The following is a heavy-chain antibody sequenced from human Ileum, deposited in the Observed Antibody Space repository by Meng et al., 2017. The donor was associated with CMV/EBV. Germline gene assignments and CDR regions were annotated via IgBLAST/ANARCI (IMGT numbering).Heavy chain of an antibody. CDR2: IKQDGSEK. D-gene: IGHD6-13*01. V-gene: IGHV3-7*01. Sequence: GESLKISCAASGFTFKSYWMTWVRQAPGKGLEWVANIKQDGSEKYYVDSLKGRFAISRDNAKNSLYLQMTSLRVEDTAMYYCTRTDVASAGFDWGQGTLVTVSS. J-gene: IGHJ1*01. CDR3: TRTDVASAGFD. CDR1: GFTFKSYW.